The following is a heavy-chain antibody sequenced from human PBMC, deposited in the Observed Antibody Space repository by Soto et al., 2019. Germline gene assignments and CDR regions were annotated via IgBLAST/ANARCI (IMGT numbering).Heavy chain of an antibody. CDR3: ARNGVGFGFDI. Sequence: QVQQQHWGARLLKPSETLSLTCAEYGRSMSGYNWSWLRRSPVRGLEWIGEIGPTGDTNYGPSFMSRVTVSVDTSKYELSLRLTQVTAADTATYLGARNGVGFGFDIWGLGTMVSVSS. V-gene: IGHV4-34*02. D-gene: IGHD3-10*01. J-gene: IGHJ3*02. CDR2: IGPTGDT. CDR1: GRSMSGYN.